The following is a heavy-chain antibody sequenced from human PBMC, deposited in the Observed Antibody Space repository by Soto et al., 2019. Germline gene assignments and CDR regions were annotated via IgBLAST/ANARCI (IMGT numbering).Heavy chain of an antibody. D-gene: IGHD4-17*01. CDR1: GYSFTIYC. CDR2: IDPSDSYT. V-gene: IGHV5-10-1*01. Sequence: GESLKISCKGSGYSFTIYCISWVLQMPWKGLEWMGRIDPSDSYTNYSPSFQGHVTISADKSISTAYLQWSSLKASDTAMYYCAVLRWYHYYYGMDVWGQGTTVTVSS. J-gene: IGHJ6*02. CDR3: AVLRWYHYYYGMDV.